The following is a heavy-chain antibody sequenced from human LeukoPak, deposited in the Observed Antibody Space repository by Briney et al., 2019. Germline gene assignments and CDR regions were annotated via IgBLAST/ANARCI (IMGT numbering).Heavy chain of an antibody. J-gene: IGHJ4*02. Sequence: ASVKDSRKASGYTLTSYGISWLRQAPGQGLEWMGWISPYNGNTNYAPKLQGRLTMTTDTSTSTAYMELRSLRSDDTAVYYCARDRQCGYWGQGTLVTVSS. D-gene: IGHD2-21*01. CDR2: ISPYNGNT. CDR3: ARDRQCGY. V-gene: IGHV1-18*01. CDR1: GYTLTSYG.